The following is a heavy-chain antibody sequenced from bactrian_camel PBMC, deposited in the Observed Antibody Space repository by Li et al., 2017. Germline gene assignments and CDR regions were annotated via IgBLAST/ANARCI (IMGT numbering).Heavy chain of an antibody. J-gene: IGHJ4*01. V-gene: IGHV3S54*01. D-gene: IGHD3*01. Sequence: HVQLVESGGGSVQPGGSLRLSCAISGNTYSLNCLGWFRQAPEMEREQVAVFRYTFGRTTYYADSVKGRFTISRDDAKNTMYLQMNNLQPEDTAMYYCAAVAEGRTVEGGVSLWTLFESGYRGQGTQVTVS. CDR2: FRYTFGRTT. CDR3: AAVAEGRTVEGGVSLWTLFESGY. CDR1: GNTYSLNC.